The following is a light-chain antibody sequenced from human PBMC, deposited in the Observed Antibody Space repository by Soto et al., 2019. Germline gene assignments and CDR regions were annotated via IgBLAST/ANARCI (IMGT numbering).Light chain of an antibody. Sequence: QSVLTQPPSVSEAPGQRVTISCTGSSSNIGAGYEASWYQQVPGKAPKLLIYENNNRPSGVPDRFSGSKSGTPASLPITGLQAEDECEYYFQSFISSQSDYVFGTRTKVTVL. J-gene: IGLJ1*01. CDR3: QSFISSQSDYV. CDR2: ENN. CDR1: SSNIGAGYE. V-gene: IGLV1-40*01.